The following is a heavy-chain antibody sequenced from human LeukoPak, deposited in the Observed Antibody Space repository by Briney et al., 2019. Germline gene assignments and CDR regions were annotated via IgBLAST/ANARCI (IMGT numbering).Heavy chain of an antibody. J-gene: IGHJ4*02. D-gene: IGHD4-23*01. CDR1: GYTFTSYY. CDR2: INPSGGST. Sequence: ASVKVSCTASGYTFTSYYMHWVRQAPGQGLEWMGIINPSGGSTSYAQKFQGRVTMTRDMSTSTVYMELSSLRSEDTAVYYCAREGGGKDLDYWGQGTLVTVSS. V-gene: IGHV1-46*01. CDR3: AREGGGKDLDY.